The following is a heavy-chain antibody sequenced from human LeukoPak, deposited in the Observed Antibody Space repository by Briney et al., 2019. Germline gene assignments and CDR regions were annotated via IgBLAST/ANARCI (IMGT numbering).Heavy chain of an antibody. CDR2: INHSGST. J-gene: IGHJ4*02. D-gene: IGHD4-17*01. CDR3: ARGTMTTVTYYFDY. V-gene: IGHV4-34*01. Sequence: SETLSLTCAVYGGSFSGYYWSWIRQPPGKGLEWIGEINHSGSTNYNPYLKSRVTISVDTSKNQLSLKLSSVTAADTAVYYCARGTMTTVTYYFDYWGQGTLVTVSS. CDR1: GGSFSGYY.